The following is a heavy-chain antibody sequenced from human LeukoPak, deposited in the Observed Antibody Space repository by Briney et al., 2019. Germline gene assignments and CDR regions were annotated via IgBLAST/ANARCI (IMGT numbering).Heavy chain of an antibody. CDR1: GFTVSSNS. CDR2: IYSGGKT. Sequence: GGSLRLSCTVSGFTVSSNSWSWVRQAPGKGLEWVSFIYSGGKTHSSDSVKGRFTISRDNSKNTLYLQMSSLRAEDTAIYYCARRAGEYSHPYDYWGQGTLVTVSS. J-gene: IGHJ4*02. CDR3: ARRAGEYSHPYDY. V-gene: IGHV3-53*01. D-gene: IGHD2-15*01.